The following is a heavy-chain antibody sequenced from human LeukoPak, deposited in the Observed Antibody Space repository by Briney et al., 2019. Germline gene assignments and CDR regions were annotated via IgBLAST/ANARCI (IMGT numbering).Heavy chain of an antibody. J-gene: IGHJ5*02. D-gene: IGHD3-22*01. CDR3: ASSYYDSSGYSRLDP. CDR1: GASISSSSYY. V-gene: IGHV4-39*01. Sequence: PSETLSLTCTGSGASISSSSYYWGWIRQPPGKGLESIGSIYYSGSTYYNPSLKSRVTISVDTSKNQFSLKLSSVTAADTAVYYCASSYYDSSGYSRLDPWGPGTLVTVSS. CDR2: IYYSGST.